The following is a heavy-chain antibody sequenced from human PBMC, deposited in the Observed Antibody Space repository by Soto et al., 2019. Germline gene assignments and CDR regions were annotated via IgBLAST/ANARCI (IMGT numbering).Heavy chain of an antibody. CDR2: IYHSGSS. CDR3: AAGGGLPRYY. CDR1: GGSISSGGYS. Sequence: QLQLQESGSGLVKPSQTLSLTCAVSGGSISSGGYSWSWIRQPPGKGLEWIWYIYHSGSSYYSPSLQSRVTLSVVRSNIQFSLKLSPVTAADTAVYYCAAGGGLPRYYWGQGTLVSVSS. V-gene: IGHV4-30-2*01. D-gene: IGHD5-12*01. J-gene: IGHJ4*02.